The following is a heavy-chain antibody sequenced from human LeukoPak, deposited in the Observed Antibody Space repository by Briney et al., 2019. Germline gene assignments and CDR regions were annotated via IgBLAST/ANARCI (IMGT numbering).Heavy chain of an antibody. V-gene: IGHV1-2*02. D-gene: IGHD5-12*01. CDR1: GYTFTGYY. Sequence: GASVKVSCKASGYTFTGYYMHWVRQAPGQGLEWMGWINPNSGGTNYAQKFQGRVTMTRDTSISTAYMELSRLRSDDTAVYYCAREPMLIVATTRLFDYWGQGTLVTVSS. CDR2: INPNSGGT. CDR3: AREPMLIVATTRLFDY. J-gene: IGHJ4*02.